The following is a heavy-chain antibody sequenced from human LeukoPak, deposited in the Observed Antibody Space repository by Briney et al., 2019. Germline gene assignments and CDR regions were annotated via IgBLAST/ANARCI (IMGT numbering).Heavy chain of an antibody. Sequence: GGSLRLSCAASGFTFSTNSMKWVRQAPGKGLEWVSYISDSSAMYYADSVRGRFTISRENDKNSLFLQMNSLRAEDTAVYYCARDGGYSGYDADCWGQGTLVTVSS. CDR1: GFTFSTNS. V-gene: IGHV3-48*01. CDR2: ISDSSAM. D-gene: IGHD5-12*01. CDR3: ARDGGYSGYDADC. J-gene: IGHJ4*02.